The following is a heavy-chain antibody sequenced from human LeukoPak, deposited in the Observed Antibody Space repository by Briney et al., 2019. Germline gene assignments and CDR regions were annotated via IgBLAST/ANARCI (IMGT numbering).Heavy chain of an antibody. Sequence: GASVKVSCKASGYTFTGYYMHWARQAPGQGLEWMGWINPNSGGTNYAQKFQGRVTMTRDTSISTPYMELSRLRSDDTAVYYCARSSSCGYSYGSCFDYWGQGTLVTVSS. D-gene: IGHD5-18*01. CDR1: GYTFTGYY. CDR3: ARSSSCGYSYGSCFDY. CDR2: INPNSGGT. J-gene: IGHJ4*02. V-gene: IGHV1-2*02.